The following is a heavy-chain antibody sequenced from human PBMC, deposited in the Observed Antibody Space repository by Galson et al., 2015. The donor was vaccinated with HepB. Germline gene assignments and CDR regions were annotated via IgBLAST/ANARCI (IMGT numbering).Heavy chain of an antibody. CDR3: ARAISWNPPFGFDY. J-gene: IGHJ4*02. D-gene: IGHD1-1*01. CDR2: IIPIFGTA. Sequence: SVKVSCKASGGTFSSYAISGVRQAPGQGLEWMGGIIPIFGTANYAQKFQGRVTITADKSTSTAYMELSSLRSEDTAVYYCARAISWNPPFGFDYWGQGTLVTVSS. V-gene: IGHV1-69*06. CDR1: GGTFSSYA.